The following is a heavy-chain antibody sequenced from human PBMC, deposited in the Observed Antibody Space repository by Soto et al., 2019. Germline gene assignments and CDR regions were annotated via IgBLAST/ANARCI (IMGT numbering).Heavy chain of an antibody. J-gene: IGHJ5*02. Sequence: QVQLLQSGAELKRPGSSVKVSCKASGETFSTFAITWVRQAPGHEPEWMGGIIPLFGTAHYARRFEDRVTMTADESTSTAYMELRSLTSEDTAIYYCARGSPCSTTTCSLNEVWFDPWGQGTLVTVST. CDR1: GETFSTFA. D-gene: IGHD1-1*01. CDR3: ARGSPCSTTTCSLNEVWFDP. V-gene: IGHV1-69*01. CDR2: IIPLFGTA.